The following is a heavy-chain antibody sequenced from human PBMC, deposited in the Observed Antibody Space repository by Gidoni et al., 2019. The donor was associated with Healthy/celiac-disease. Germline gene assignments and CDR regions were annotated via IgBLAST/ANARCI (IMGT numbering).Heavy chain of an antibody. V-gene: IGHV3-9*01. CDR1: GFTFDDYA. D-gene: IGHD5-18*01. CDR3: AKDIGVDTAMVYAFDI. J-gene: IGHJ3*02. CDR2: ISWNSGSI. Sequence: EVQLVESGGGLVQPGRSLRLSCAASGFTFDDYAMHWVRQAPGKGLEWVSCISWNSGSIGYADSVKGRFTISRDNAKNSLYLQMNSLRAEDTALYYCAKDIGVDTAMVYAFDIWGQGTMVTVSS.